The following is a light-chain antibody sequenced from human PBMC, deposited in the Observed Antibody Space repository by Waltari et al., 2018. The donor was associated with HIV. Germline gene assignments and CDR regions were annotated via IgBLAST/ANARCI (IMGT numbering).Light chain of an antibody. CDR2: EVI. V-gene: IGLV2-8*01. J-gene: IGLJ1*01. CDR3: SSYAGSNNLYV. Sequence: QSALTQPPSASGSPRQSVTVPRTGTSSDVGDYNYVSWYQQHPGKAPKLMIYEVIKRPSGVPDRFSGSKSGNTASLTVSGLQAEDEADYYCSSYAGSNNLYVFGIGTKVTVL. CDR1: SSDVGDYNY.